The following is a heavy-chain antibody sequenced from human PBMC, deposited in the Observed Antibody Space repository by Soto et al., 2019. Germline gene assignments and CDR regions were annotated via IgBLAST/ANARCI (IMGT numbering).Heavy chain of an antibody. V-gene: IGHV1-69*01. D-gene: IGHD3-10*01. CDR3: AGDGTMVRGVIIRGAFDI. J-gene: IGHJ3*02. CDR2: IIPIFGTA. Sequence: QVQLVQSGAEVKKPGSSVKVSCKASGGTFSSYAISWVRQAPGQGLEWMGGIIPIFGTANYAQKFQGRVPITAAEFTSTAYVELSSLGSEDTAVYYCAGDGTMVRGVIIRGAFDIWGQGTMVTVSS. CDR1: GGTFSSYA.